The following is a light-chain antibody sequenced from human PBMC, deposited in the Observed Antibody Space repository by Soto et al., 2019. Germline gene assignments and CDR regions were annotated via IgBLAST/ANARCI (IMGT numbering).Light chain of an antibody. CDR1: QDISNS. CDR3: HQYDNVPLT. CDR2: DAS. J-gene: IGKJ4*01. V-gene: IGKV1-33*01. Sequence: DIQMTQSPSSLSASVGDRVTITCQAGQDISNSLNWYQHKPGKAPKLLIYDASSLETGVPSRFGGSGSGTDFTFTISSLQPEDIATYYCHQYDNVPLTFGGGTKVDIK.